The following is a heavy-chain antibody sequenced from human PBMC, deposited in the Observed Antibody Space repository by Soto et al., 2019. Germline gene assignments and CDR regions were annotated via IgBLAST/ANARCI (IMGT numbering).Heavy chain of an antibody. V-gene: IGHV3-30-3*01. CDR3: ARGIAAAGTSTFDY. CDR1: GFTFSSYA. CDR2: ISYDGSNK. Sequence: LRLSCAASGFTFSSYAMHWVRQAPGKGLEWVAVISYDGSNKYYADSVKGRFTISRDNSKNTLYLQMNSLRAEDTAVYYCARGIAAAGTSTFDYWGQGTLVTVSS. J-gene: IGHJ4*02. D-gene: IGHD6-13*01.